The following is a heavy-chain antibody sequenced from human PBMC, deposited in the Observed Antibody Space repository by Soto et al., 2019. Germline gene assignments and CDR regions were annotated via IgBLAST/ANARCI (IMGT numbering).Heavy chain of an antibody. J-gene: IGHJ4*02. V-gene: IGHV4-4*02. D-gene: IGHD4-4*01. CDR3: AITGDGDFDY. CDR2: IYHSGTT. Sequence: SETLSLTCAVSGASISNTDWWSCVRQPPGKGLEWIGEIYHSGTTNCDPSLKSRVTISLDKSKSLFSLTLTSLTAADTAVYYCAITGDGDFDYWGQGTLVTVSS. CDR1: GASISNTDW.